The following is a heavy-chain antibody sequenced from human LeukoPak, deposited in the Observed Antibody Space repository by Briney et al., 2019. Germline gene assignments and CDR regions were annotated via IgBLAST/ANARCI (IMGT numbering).Heavy chain of an antibody. V-gene: IGHV3-7*01. J-gene: IGHJ3*02. CDR3: ARDPRIVGATGASDI. Sequence: PGGSLRLSCAASGFTFSSYWMSWVRQAPGKGLEWVANIKQDGSEKNYVDSVKGRFTISRDNAKNSLYLQMNSLGAEDTAVYYCARDPRIVGATGASDIWGQGTMVTVSS. D-gene: IGHD1-26*01. CDR2: IKQDGSEK. CDR1: GFTFSSYW.